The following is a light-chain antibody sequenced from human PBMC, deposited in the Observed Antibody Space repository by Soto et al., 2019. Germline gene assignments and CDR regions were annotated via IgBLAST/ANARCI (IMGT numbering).Light chain of an antibody. CDR3: HQYANSPFI. J-gene: IGKJ5*01. CDR1: QSVSSDY. V-gene: IGKV3-20*01. Sequence: EIVLTQSPGTLSLSPGERATLSCRASQSVSSDYLAWYQQKPGQAPRLLIYRASSRATGIPDRFSGSGSVTDFTLTISILEPAAVAVYHYHQYANSPFIFGHGARLDSK. CDR2: RAS.